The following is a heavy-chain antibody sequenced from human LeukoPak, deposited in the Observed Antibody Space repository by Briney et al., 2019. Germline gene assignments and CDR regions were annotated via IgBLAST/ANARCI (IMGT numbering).Heavy chain of an antibody. V-gene: IGHV3-11*01. Sequence: GGSLRLSCAASGFTFSDYYMTWIRKAPGKGLEWVSYISNTGSTIYYADSVKGRFTISRDNTKNSLYLQMNSLRAEDTAVYYCAREMAGGTTLKRTGMDVWGQGTTVTVSS. CDR3: AREMAGGTTLKRTGMDV. CDR1: GFTFSDYY. CDR2: ISNTGSTI. D-gene: IGHD1-7*01. J-gene: IGHJ6*02.